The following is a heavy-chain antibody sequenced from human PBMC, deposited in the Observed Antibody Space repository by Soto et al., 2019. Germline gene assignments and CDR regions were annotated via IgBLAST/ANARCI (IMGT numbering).Heavy chain of an antibody. CDR2: INPNSGGT. D-gene: IGHD1-1*01. J-gene: IGHJ2*01. CDR1: GYTFTDYY. CDR3: ARDFRYSQSLTPHWYFEL. V-gene: IGHV1-2*02. Sequence: ASVKVSCKASGYTFTDYYIYWMRQAPGQGLEWMGWINPNSGGTYYAQKFQGRVAMTRDTSIRTAYIELSGLRSDDTAVYYCARDFRYSQSLTPHWYFELWARGTLFT.